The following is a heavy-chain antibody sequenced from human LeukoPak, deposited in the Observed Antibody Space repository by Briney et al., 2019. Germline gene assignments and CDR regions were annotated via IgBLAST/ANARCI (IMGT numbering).Heavy chain of an antibody. D-gene: IGHD3-3*02. V-gene: IGHV1-46*01. J-gene: IGHJ5*02. CDR1: GYTFTSYY. CDR2: INPSGGST. Sequence: ASVKVSCKASGYTFTSYYMYWVRQAPGQGLEWMGIINPSGGSTSYAQKFQGRVTMTRDMSTSTVYMELSSLRSEDTAVYYCASSLGRPYNWFDPWGQGTLVTVSS. CDR3: ASSLGRPYNWFDP.